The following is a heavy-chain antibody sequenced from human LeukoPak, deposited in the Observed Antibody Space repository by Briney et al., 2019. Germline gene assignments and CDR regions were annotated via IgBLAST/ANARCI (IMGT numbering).Heavy chain of an antibody. V-gene: IGHV1-69*02. Sequence: ASVKVSCKASGGTFSSYTISWVRQAPGQGLEWMGRIIPILGIANYAQKFQGRVTITADKSTSTAYMELSSLRSDDTAVYYCARAVKQWLVGYAFDIWGQGTMVTVSS. CDR3: ARAVKQWLVGYAFDI. CDR1: GGTFSSYT. J-gene: IGHJ3*02. CDR2: IIPILGIA. D-gene: IGHD6-19*01.